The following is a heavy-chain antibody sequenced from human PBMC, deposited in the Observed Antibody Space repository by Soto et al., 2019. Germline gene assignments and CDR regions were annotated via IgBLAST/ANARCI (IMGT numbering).Heavy chain of an antibody. J-gene: IGHJ5*02. V-gene: IGHV1-18*01. CDR3: ARVIPGAEAWCGP. CDR2: ISAYTDNP. CDR1: GYTFTNYG. D-gene: IGHD2-2*01. Sequence: QVQLVQSGGEVKKPGASVKVSCKASGYTFTNYGVTWVRQAPGQGLEWMGWISAYTDNPNYAQKFQGRVTMTIDTSTTTAYMDLRSLTSDDTAVYYCARVIPGAEAWCGPWGQGTLVTVSS.